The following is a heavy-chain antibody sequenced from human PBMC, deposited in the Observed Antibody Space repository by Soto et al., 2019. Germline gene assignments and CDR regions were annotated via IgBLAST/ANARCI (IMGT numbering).Heavy chain of an antibody. Sequence: PSETLSLTCIVSGGSISSSSYYWGWIRQPPGKGLEWIGTIYYSGSTSYNPSLTSRVTISVDTSKNQFSLKLSSVTAADTAVYYFSGFHVLRYFEWFPWGQGTLVPVSS. CDR3: SGFHVLRYFEWFP. CDR2: IYYSGST. V-gene: IGHV4-39*01. J-gene: IGHJ5*02. D-gene: IGHD3-9*01. CDR1: GGSISSSSYY.